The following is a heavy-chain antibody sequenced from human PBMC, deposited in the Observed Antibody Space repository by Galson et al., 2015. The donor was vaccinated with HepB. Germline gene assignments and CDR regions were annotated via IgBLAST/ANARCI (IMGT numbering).Heavy chain of an antibody. V-gene: IGHV3-30*18. J-gene: IGHJ5*01. CDR3: AKDPVVRAVIITHWFDS. D-gene: IGHD3-10*01. Sequence: SLRLSCAASGFNFGDYGMHWVRQAPGKGLQWVASISYDGSIEKFADSVKGRFTISKDNSKSTLYLQMNRLTTEDTAVYFCAKDPVVRAVIITHWFDSWAREVWSPSPQ. CDR1: GFNFGDYG. CDR2: ISYDGSIE.